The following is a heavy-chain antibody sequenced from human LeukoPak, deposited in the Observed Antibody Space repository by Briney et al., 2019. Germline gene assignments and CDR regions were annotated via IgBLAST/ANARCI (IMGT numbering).Heavy chain of an antibody. D-gene: IGHD5-12*01. CDR1: GGSISGYF. CDR2: IYSSGSN. CDR3: AREPTSGREPTSGRPLDY. V-gene: IGHV4-4*07. Sequence: SETLSLTCTVSGGSISGYFWSWIRQPAGKALEWIGRIYSSGSNNYNPSLKSRVTISLDTSKNHLSLNLSSVTAADTAVYYCAREPTSGREPTSGRPLDYWGQGTLVTVSS. J-gene: IGHJ4*02.